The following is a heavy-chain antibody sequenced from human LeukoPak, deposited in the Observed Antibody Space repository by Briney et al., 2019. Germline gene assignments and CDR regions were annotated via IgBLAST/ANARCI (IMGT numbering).Heavy chain of an antibody. CDR1: GFTFSSDN. Sequence: PGGSLRLSCAASGFTFSSDNVNWVPQAPGNGLEWGSAISSSITDTSYAGSVKSRFSISRDTAKNSLYLQMSSLRPEDTAVYFCARVQRALTDYFPDYYHYAMDVRGQGTTVTVPS. CDR3: ARVQRALTDYFPDYYHYAMDV. D-gene: IGHD3-9*01. V-gene: IGHV3-21*01. CDR2: ISSSITDT. J-gene: IGHJ6*02.